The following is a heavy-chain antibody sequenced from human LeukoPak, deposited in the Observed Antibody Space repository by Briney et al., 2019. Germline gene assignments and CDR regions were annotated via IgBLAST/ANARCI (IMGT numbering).Heavy chain of an antibody. CDR2: IIPIFGTA. CDR1: GGTFSSYA. J-gene: IGHJ4*02. D-gene: IGHD3-10*01. Sequence: SVKVSCKASGGTFSSYAISWVRQAPGQGLEWMGGIIPIFGTANYAQKFQGRVTITRDTSASTAYMELSSLRSEDTAVYYCAREYYYGSGSLGDYWGQGTLVTVSP. CDR3: AREYYYGSGSLGDY. V-gene: IGHV1-69*05.